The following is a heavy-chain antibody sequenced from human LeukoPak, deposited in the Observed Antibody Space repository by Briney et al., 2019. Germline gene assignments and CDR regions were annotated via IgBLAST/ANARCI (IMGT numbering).Heavy chain of an antibody. CDR3: AREDPQTTVPEGMDV. CDR1: GGSISYYY. V-gene: IGHV4-59*01. CDR2: IYYSGTT. J-gene: IGHJ6*02. D-gene: IGHD4-17*01. Sequence: KPSETLSLTCTVSGGSISYYYWSWIRQSPGKGLEWIGYIYYSGTTNYNPSLKSRVTISVDTSKNQFSLQLRSVTAADTAVYYCAREDPQTTVPEGMDVWGQGTTVTVSS.